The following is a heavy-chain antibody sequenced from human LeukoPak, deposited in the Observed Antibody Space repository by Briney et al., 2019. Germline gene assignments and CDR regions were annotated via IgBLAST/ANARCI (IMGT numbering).Heavy chain of an antibody. J-gene: IGHJ3*02. CDR2: MNPNSGNT. CDR3: ARPGSSSDAFDI. CDR1: GYTFTSYD. V-gene: IGHV1-8*01. D-gene: IGHD2-15*01. Sequence: ASVKVSCKASGYTFTSYDINWVRQATGQGLEWMGWMNPNSGNTGYAQKFQGRVTMTRNTSMSTAYMELSSLRSEDTAVYYCARPGSSSDAFDIWGQGTMVTVSS.